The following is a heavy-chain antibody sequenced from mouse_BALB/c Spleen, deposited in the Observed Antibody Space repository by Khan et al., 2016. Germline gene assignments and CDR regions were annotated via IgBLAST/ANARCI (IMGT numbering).Heavy chain of an antibody. D-gene: IGHD2-3*01. J-gene: IGHJ4*01. CDR3: ARQKDGYYAMDY. V-gene: IGHV5-6*01. CDR2: ISSGGSYT. Sequence: EVELVESGGDLVKPGGSLKLSCAASGFTFSSYGMSWVRQTPDKRLEWVATISSGGSYTYYPDSVKGRFTISRDNAKNTLYLQMSSLKSEDTAMYYSARQKDGYYAMDYWGQGTSVTVSS. CDR1: GFTFSSYG.